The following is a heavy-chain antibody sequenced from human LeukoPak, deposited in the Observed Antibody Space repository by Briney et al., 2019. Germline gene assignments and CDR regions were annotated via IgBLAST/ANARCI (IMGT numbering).Heavy chain of an antibody. V-gene: IGHV3-30*02. CDR2: IRYDGSNK. CDR3: AKDNSWFGELFGTFDY. D-gene: IGHD3-10*01. Sequence: PGGSLRLSCAASGFTFSSYEMNWVRQAPGKGLEWVAFIRYDGSNKYYADSVKGRFTISRDNSKNTLYLQMNSLRAEDTAVYYCAKDNSWFGELFGTFDYWGQGTLVTVSS. J-gene: IGHJ4*02. CDR1: GFTFSSYE.